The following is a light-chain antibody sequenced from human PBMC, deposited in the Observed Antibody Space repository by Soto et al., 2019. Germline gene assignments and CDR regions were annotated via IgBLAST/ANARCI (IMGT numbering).Light chain of an antibody. V-gene: IGLV2-8*01. J-gene: IGLJ1*01. CDR3: SSYAGNKNV. CDR1: SSDVGGYNY. Sequence: SVLTQPPSASGSPGQSVTISCTGTSSDVGGYNYVSWYQQHPGKAPKLMIYEVSKRPSGVPDRFSGSKSGNTAPLTVSGLQAEDEADYYCSSYAGNKNVFGTGTKVTVL. CDR2: EVS.